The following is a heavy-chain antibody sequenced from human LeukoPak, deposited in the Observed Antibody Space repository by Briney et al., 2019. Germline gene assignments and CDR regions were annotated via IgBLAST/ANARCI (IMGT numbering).Heavy chain of an antibody. CDR3: SSGLLWFGELSISRMDY. J-gene: IGHJ4*02. V-gene: IGHV4-39*01. Sequence: SETLSLTCTVSGGSISSSSYYWGWIRQPPGKGLEWIGSIYYSGSTYYNPSLKSRVTISVDTSNNQFSLKPSSVTAADTAVYYCSSGLLWFGELSISRMDYWGQGTLVTVSS. CDR1: GGSISSSSYY. D-gene: IGHD3-10*01. CDR2: IYYSGST.